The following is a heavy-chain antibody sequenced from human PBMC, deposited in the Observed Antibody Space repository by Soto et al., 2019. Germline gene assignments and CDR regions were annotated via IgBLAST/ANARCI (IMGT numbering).Heavy chain of an antibody. Sequence: ASVKVSCKVSGYTLTELSMHWVRQAPGKGLEWMGGFDPEDGETIYAQKFQGRVTMTEDTSTDTAYMELSSLRSEDTAVYYCATSLVATMRYYNYYYMDVWGKGTTVNVSS. J-gene: IGHJ6*03. D-gene: IGHD5-12*01. CDR1: GYTLTELS. V-gene: IGHV1-24*01. CDR2: FDPEDGET. CDR3: ATSLVATMRYYNYYYMDV.